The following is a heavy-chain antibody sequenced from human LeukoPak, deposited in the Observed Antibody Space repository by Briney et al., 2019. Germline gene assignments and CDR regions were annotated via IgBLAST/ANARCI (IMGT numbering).Heavy chain of an antibody. Sequence: PSETLSLTCTVPGGSISSYYWSWIRQPPGKGLEWIGYIYYSGSTNYNPSLKSRVTISVDTSKNQFSLKLSSVTAADTAVYYCARGTAAAETFDPWGQGTLVTVSS. J-gene: IGHJ5*02. V-gene: IGHV4-59*01. CDR3: ARGTAAAETFDP. CDR1: GGSISSYY. D-gene: IGHD6-13*01. CDR2: IYYSGST.